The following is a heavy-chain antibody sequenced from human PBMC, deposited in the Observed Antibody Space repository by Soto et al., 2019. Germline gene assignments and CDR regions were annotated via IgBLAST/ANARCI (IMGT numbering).Heavy chain of an antibody. J-gene: IGHJ3*02. Sequence: QVQLVQSGAEVKKPGASVKVSCKASGYTFIGYYIHWVRQAPGQGLEWMGWINPNIGGTNYAQKFQGRVTVTRDTSISPAYMELSRLRSDDTAVYYCAKDSYYDILTGYSRNAFDIWGQGTMVTVSS. V-gene: IGHV1-2*02. CDR1: GYTFIGYY. CDR2: INPNIGGT. D-gene: IGHD3-9*01. CDR3: AKDSYYDILTGYSRNAFDI.